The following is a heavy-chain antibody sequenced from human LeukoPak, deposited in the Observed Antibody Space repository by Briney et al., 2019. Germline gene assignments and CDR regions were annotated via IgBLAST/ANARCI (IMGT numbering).Heavy chain of an antibody. V-gene: IGHV3-7*03. J-gene: IGHJ4*02. CDR3: AKDYEYNSNTWYFH. Sequence: PGGSLRLSCAASGFTFSNYWLSWVRQAPGKGLEWVANIKQDGSEKYYVDSVKGRFTISRDNSKNTLYLQMNSLRAEDTAVYYCAKDYEYNSNTWYFHWGRGTLVSVSS. D-gene: IGHD6-13*01. CDR2: IKQDGSEK. CDR1: GFTFSNYW.